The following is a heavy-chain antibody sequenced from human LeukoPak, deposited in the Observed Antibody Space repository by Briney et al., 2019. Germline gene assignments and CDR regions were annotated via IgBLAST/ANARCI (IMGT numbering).Heavy chain of an antibody. V-gene: IGHV4-61*08. CDR1: GGSVSSGVYY. Sequence: PSETLSLTCTVSGGSVSSGVYYWSWIRQPPGKGLERIGYIYYSGSTNHNPSLKSRVTISVDTSKNQFSLKLGSVTAADTAVYYCARDRNYYDSSGYYMGRAFDIWGQGTMVTVSS. CDR2: IYYSGST. J-gene: IGHJ3*02. CDR3: ARDRNYYDSSGYYMGRAFDI. D-gene: IGHD3-22*01.